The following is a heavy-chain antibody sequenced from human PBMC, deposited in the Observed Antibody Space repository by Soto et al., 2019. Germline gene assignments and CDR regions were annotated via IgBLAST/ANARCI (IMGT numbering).Heavy chain of an antibody. CDR2: IYYSGST. Sequence: SDTLSLTCAVSGDSIRTPLFYWSWIGPPPGKGLEWIWDIYYSGSTYYNPSLKSRVTISEDTPKNQFSLKLTYVTAADTAVYYCARHSPPSFYGSGPWDVRGQGTTVT. CDR1: GDSIRTPLFY. V-gene: IGHV4-30-4*02. J-gene: IGHJ6*01. D-gene: IGHD3-10*01. CDR3: ARHSPPSFYGSGPWDV.